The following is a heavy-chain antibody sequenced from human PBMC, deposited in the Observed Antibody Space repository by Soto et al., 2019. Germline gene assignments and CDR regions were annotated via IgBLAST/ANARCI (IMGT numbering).Heavy chain of an antibody. CDR3: ARDPPRITILGVVIETYYYYYMDV. CDR1: GFTFSSYS. CDR2: ISSSSSTI. J-gene: IGHJ6*03. D-gene: IGHD3-3*01. V-gene: IGHV3-48*01. Sequence: GGSLRLSCAASGFTFSSYSMNWVRQAPGKGLEWVSYISSSSSTIYYADSVKGRFTISRDNAKNSLYLQMNSLRAEDTAVYYCARDPPRITILGVVIETYYYYYMDVWGKGTTVTVSS.